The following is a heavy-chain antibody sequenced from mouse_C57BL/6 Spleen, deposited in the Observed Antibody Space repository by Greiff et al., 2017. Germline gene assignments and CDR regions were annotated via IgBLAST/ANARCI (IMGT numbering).Heavy chain of an antibody. J-gene: IGHJ2*01. Sequence: EVQLQQSGAELVRPGASVKLSCTASGFNIKDDYMHWVKQRPEQGLEWIGWIDPENGDTEYASKFQGKATITADTSSNTAYLQLSSLTSEDTAVYYCTTLTTVVRYYFDYWGQGTTLTVSS. V-gene: IGHV14-4*01. CDR1: GFNIKDDY. CDR3: TTLTTVVRYYFDY. D-gene: IGHD1-1*01. CDR2: IDPENGDT.